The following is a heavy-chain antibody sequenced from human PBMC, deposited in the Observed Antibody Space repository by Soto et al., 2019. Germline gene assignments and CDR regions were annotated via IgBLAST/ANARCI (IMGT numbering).Heavy chain of an antibody. CDR2: INSDGSST. CDR1: GFTFSSYW. Sequence: GGSLRLSCAASGFTFSSYWMHWVRQAPGKGLVWVSRINSDGSSTSYADSVKGRFTISRDNAKNTLYLQMNSLRAEDTAVYYCERKGELGMDDAFDIWGQGTMVTVSS. D-gene: IGHD7-27*01. J-gene: IGHJ3*02. CDR3: ERKGELGMDDAFDI. V-gene: IGHV3-74*01.